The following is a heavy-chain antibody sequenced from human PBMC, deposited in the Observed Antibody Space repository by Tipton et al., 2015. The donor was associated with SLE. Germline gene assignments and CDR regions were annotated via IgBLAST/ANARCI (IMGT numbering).Heavy chain of an antibody. J-gene: IGHJ4*02. D-gene: IGHD3-16*01. CDR2: VKGKPNNYAT. Sequence: SLRLSCAASGFNFTVSAMHWVRQASGKGLEWVGRVKGKPNNYATAYAVSLKGRFTISRDDSKNTAYLQVNSLKTEDTAVYYCTRSVGFGFDSWGQGILVTVSS. CDR3: TRSVGFGFDS. CDR1: GFNFTVSA. V-gene: IGHV3-73*01.